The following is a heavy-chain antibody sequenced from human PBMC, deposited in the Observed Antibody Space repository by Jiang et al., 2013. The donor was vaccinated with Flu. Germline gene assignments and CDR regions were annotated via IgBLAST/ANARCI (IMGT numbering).Heavy chain of an antibody. J-gene: IGHJ6*02. D-gene: IGHD6-13*01. CDR1: GGSISSYY. CDR2: IYYSGST. V-gene: IGHV4-59*13. CDR3: ARSYSSSWYGYGMDV. Sequence: TCTVSGGSISSYYWSWIRQPPGKGLEWIGYIYYSGSTNYNPSLKSRVTISVDTSKNQFSLKLSSVTAADTAVYYCARSYSSSWYGYGMDVWGQGTTVTVSS.